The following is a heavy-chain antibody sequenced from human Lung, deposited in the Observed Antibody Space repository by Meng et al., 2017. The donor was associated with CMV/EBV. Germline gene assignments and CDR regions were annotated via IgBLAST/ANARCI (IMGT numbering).Heavy chain of an antibody. CDR1: GFSLSTSGVG. CDR3: AHSRNLNTLIY. Sequence: SGPTLVKPTQTLTLTCTFSGFSLSTSGVGVGWIRQPPGKALEWLALIHWNDDKRYSPSLKSRLTITKDTSKNQVVLTMANMDPVDTATYYCAHSRNLNTLIYWGQGTLVTVSS. J-gene: IGHJ4*02. D-gene: IGHD1-14*01. V-gene: IGHV2-5*01. CDR2: IHWNDDK.